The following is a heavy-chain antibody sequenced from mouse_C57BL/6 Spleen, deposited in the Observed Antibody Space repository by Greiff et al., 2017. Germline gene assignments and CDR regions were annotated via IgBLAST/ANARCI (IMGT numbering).Heavy chain of an antibody. D-gene: IGHD1-2*01. CDR3: AKEYYGLDY. V-gene: IGHV2-4*01. CDR1: GFSLTNYG. Sequence: VQGVESGPGLIQPSQSLSITCTVSGFSLTNYGVQWIRQPPGKGLEWLGVIWSGGNTDYNAAFISRLSISKDNSKSQVFFKMNSLQADDTAIYYCAKEYYGLDYWGQGTTLTVSS. CDR2: IWSGGNT. J-gene: IGHJ2*01.